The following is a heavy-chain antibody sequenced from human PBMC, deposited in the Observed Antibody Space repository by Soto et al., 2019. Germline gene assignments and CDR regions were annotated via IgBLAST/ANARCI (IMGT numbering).Heavy chain of an antibody. Sequence: PGGSLRLSCAASGFTFSSYAMRWVRQVPVKGLEWVSAISGSGGSTYYADSVKGRFTISRDNSKNTLYLQMNSLRAEDTAVYYCARRGSGSYYDYWGQGTLVTVSS. CDR2: ISGSGGST. CDR3: ARRGSGSYYDY. CDR1: GFTFSSYA. D-gene: IGHD1-26*01. J-gene: IGHJ4*02. V-gene: IGHV3-23*01.